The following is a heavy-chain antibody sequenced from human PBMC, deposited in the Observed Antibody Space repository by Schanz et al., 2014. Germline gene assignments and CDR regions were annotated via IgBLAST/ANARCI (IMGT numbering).Heavy chain of an antibody. V-gene: IGHV1-46*03. CDR2: INPSGGST. CDR3: ARDGEAAAGCDS. J-gene: IGHJ4*02. D-gene: IGHD6-13*01. CDR1: GYTFTSYY. Sequence: QVQLVQSGAEVKKPGASVKVSCKASGYTFTSYYMHWVRQAPGQGLEWMGIINPSGGSTSYAQKFQCRATMTRDTSTSTVYMELSSLRSEDTAVYYCARDGEAAAGCDSWGQGTLVTVSS.